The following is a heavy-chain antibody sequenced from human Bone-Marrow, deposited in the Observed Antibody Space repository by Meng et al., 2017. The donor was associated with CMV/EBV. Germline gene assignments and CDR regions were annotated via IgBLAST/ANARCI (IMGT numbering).Heavy chain of an antibody. CDR1: GGSFSGYY. CDR3: ARANGLTYYDFGRGWFDP. CDR2: INHSGST. D-gene: IGHD3-3*01. Sequence: QGQLQQWGAGLLKPSETLSLPCAVYGGSFSGYYWSWIRQPPGKGLEWIGEINHSGSTNYNPSLKSRVTISADTSKNQFSLKLSSVTAADTAVYYCARANGLTYYDFGRGWFDPWGQGTLVTVSS. V-gene: IGHV4-34*01. J-gene: IGHJ5*02.